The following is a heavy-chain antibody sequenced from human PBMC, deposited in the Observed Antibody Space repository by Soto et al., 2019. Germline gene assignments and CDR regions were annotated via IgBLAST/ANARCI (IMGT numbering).Heavy chain of an antibody. Sequence: EGSLRLSCASSGFTFSSYWMSWLRKAPGKGLEWVANIKQDGSEKYYVDSVKGRFTISRDNAKNSLYLQMNSLRAEDTAVYYCARDPITMVRGVIMGWFDPWGQGT. CDR3: ARDPITMVRGVIMGWFDP. CDR2: IKQDGSEK. CDR1: GFTFSSYW. J-gene: IGHJ5*02. V-gene: IGHV3-7*05. D-gene: IGHD3-10*01.